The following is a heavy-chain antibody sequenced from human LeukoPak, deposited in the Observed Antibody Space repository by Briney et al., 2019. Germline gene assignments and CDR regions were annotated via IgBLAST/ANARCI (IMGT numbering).Heavy chain of an antibody. V-gene: IGHV4-39*01. D-gene: IGHD3-10*01. CDR3: ARRTMVRGVIIRTFDY. CDR2: IYYSGNT. J-gene: IGHJ4*02. CDR1: GDSISSSRYY. Sequence: SETLSLTCTVSGDSISSSRYYWGWIRQSSGRGLEWIGSIYYSGNTYYNPSLKSRVTISVDTSKNQFSLKLSSVTVADTAVYYCARRTMVRGVIIRTFDYWGQGTLVTVSS.